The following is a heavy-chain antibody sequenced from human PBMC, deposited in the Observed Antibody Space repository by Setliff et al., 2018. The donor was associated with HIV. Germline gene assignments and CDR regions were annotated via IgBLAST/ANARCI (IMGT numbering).Heavy chain of an antibody. V-gene: IGHV4-31*03. CDR1: GGSISTGGYY. CDR2: VYNTGGT. J-gene: IGHJ6*03. Sequence: PSETLSLTCTVSGGSISTGGYYWSWIRQHPGKGLEWIGYVYNTGGTYYNPSLKSRVTISVDTSKNQFSLKLSSVTAADTAVYYCARDHHGARRDYYYYYMDVWGKGTTVTVSS. CDR3: ARDHHGARRDYYYYYMDV.